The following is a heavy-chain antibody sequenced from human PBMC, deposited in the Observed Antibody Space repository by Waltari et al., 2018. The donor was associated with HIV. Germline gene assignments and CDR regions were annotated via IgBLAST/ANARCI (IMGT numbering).Heavy chain of an antibody. V-gene: IGHV3-53*01. CDR2: IYSNATT. CDR1: GFAVINNY. J-gene: IGHJ4*02. CDR3: ATVLVRTSWVITTAPFDY. Sequence: EVQLVESGGGLIQPGGSLRLACAASGFAVINNYMSWVRQAPGKGLEWVSLIYSNATTYYADSVKGRFTISRDNPKNTLYLQMNSLRADDTAVYFCATVLVRTSWVITTAPFDYWGQGTLVTVSS. D-gene: IGHD3-22*01.